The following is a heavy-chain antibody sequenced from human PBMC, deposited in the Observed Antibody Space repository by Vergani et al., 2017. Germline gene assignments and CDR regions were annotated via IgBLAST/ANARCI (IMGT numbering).Heavy chain of an antibody. CDR3: ARLPLGGYYYEPFDY. J-gene: IGHJ4*02. V-gene: IGHV4-38-2*01. CDR2: IYLSGST. D-gene: IGHD3-22*01. Sequence: QVQLQESGPGLVKPSETLSLTCAVSGYSISSGYYWGWIRQPPGKGLEWIGSIYLSGSTYYNPSLKSRVTISVDTSKNQFSLKLSSVTAADTAVYYCARLPLGGYYYEPFDYWGQGTLVTVSS. CDR1: GYSISSGYY.